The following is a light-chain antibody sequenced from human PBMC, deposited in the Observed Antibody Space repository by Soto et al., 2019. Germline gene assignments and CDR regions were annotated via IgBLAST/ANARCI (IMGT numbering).Light chain of an antibody. CDR2: DAS. V-gene: IGKV1-33*01. CDR3: QQYDNLPSIT. Sequence: DIQMTQSPSSLSASVGDRVTITCQASQDINNYLNWYQQTPGKAPKLLIYDASNLETGVPSRFSGSGSGTDFTFTISSLQPEDIATYYCQQYDNLPSITFGQGTRLETK. CDR1: QDINNY. J-gene: IGKJ5*01.